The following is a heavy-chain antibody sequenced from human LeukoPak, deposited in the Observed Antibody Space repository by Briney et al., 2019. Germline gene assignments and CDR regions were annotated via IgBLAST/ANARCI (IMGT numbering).Heavy chain of an antibody. D-gene: IGHD6-13*01. V-gene: IGHV3-11*01. J-gene: IGHJ4*02. CDR2: ISSSGSTI. CDR3: ARMSSSWYGEFDY. CDR1: GFTFSDYY. Sequence: GGSLRLSCAASGFTFSDYYMSWIRQAPGKGLEWVSYISSSGSTIYYADSVEGRFTISRDNAKNSLYLQMNSLRAEDTAVYYCARMSSSWYGEFDYWGQGTLVTVSS.